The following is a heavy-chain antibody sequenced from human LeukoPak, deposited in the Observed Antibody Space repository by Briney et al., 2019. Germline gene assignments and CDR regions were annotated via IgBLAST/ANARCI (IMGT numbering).Heavy chain of an antibody. D-gene: IGHD1-26*01. CDR3: ARGMDRGSQFDC. Sequence: GGSLRLSCVGSEFIFSDYYMDWVRQAPGKGLEWVGRIRTKPNGYSTDYAASVKGRFTISRDDSKNSLYLQMNSPEIEDTAVYYCARGMDRGSQFDCWGQGTLVTVSS. J-gene: IGHJ4*02. V-gene: IGHV3-72*01. CDR1: EFIFSDYY. CDR2: IRTKPNGYST.